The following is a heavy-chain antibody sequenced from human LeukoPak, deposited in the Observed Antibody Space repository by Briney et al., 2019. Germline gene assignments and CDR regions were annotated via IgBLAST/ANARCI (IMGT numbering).Heavy chain of an antibody. V-gene: IGHV3-21*01. Sequence: GGSLRLSCAASGFTFSSYSMNWVRQAPGKGLEWVSSISSSSYIYYADSVKGRFTISRDNAKNSLYLQMNSLRAEDTAVYYCARATVTEYFDYWGQGTLVTVSS. CDR3: ARATVTEYFDY. J-gene: IGHJ4*02. CDR1: GFTFSSYS. D-gene: IGHD4-17*01. CDR2: ISSSSYI.